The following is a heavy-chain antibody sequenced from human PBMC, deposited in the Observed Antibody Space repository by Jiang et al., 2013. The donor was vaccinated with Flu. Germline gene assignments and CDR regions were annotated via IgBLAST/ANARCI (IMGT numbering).Heavy chain of an antibody. CDR1: GYSFTSYW. J-gene: IGHJ5*02. Sequence: GESLKISCKGSGYSFTSYWIGWVRQMPGKAGVDGIIYPGDSDTRYSPSFQGQVTISADKSISTAYLQWSSLKASDTAMYYCARLSGGDFDWFDPWGQGTLVTVSS. CDR3: ARLSGGDFDWFDP. V-gene: IGHV5-51*01. D-gene: IGHD3-3*01. CDR2: IYPGDSDT.